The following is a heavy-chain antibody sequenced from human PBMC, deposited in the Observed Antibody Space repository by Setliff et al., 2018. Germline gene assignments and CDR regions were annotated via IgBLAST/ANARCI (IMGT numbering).Heavy chain of an antibody. D-gene: IGHD1-26*01. J-gene: IGHJ4*02. V-gene: IGHV4-31*03. CDR1: GGSISSGVYY. CDR3: TRAYSGSHDY. CDR2: INQSGST. Sequence: PSETLSLTCSVSGGSISSGVYYWTWIRQHPGKGLEYIGKINQSGSTNYNPSLKSRVTMSVDKSRNQFSLRLTSVTAADTAIYYCTRAYSGSHDYWGQGTLVTVSS.